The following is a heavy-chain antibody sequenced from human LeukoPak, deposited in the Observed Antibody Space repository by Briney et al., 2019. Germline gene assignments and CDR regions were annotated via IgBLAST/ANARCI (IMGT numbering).Heavy chain of an antibody. J-gene: IGHJ4*02. D-gene: IGHD3-10*01. Sequence: GASVKVSCKASGYTFTSYGLSWVRQAPGQGLEWMGWINTDDAGTNYAQRFQGRVTLTRDTSTSTAYMEVRSLRSDDTAVYYCAKDAVAPGSGGDYFDYWGQGTLVTVSS. CDR2: INTDDAGT. V-gene: IGHV1-18*01. CDR1: GYTFTSYG. CDR3: AKDAVAPGSGGDYFDY.